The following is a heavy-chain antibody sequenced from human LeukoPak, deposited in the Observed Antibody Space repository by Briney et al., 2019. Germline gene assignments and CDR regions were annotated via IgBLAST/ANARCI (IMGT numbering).Heavy chain of an antibody. CDR2: TRNKANSYTT. Sequence: GGSLRLSCAASGFILSDHYIDWVRQAPGKGLEWVGRTRNKANSYTTEYAASVKGRFTISRDDPKNLLYLQMNSLKSEDTAVYYCGRSGRYRPSDLWGQGTLVTVSS. V-gene: IGHV3-72*01. J-gene: IGHJ5*02. CDR3: GRSGRYRPSDL. CDR1: GFILSDHY. D-gene: IGHD1-26*01.